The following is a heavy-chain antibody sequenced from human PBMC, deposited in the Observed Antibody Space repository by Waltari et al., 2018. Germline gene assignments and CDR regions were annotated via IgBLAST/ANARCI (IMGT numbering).Heavy chain of an antibody. Sequence: QVQLVQSGAEVKKPGASVKVSCKASGYTFTSYSMHWVRQAPGQGLEWMGIINPSGGSTSYAQKFQGRVTMTRDTSTSTVYMELSSLRSEDTAVYYCARVVRDHRNVNIVATTFDYWGQGTLVTVSS. CDR3: ARVVRDHRNVNIVATTFDY. CDR2: INPSGGST. V-gene: IGHV1-46*01. D-gene: IGHD5-12*01. J-gene: IGHJ4*02. CDR1: GYTFTSYS.